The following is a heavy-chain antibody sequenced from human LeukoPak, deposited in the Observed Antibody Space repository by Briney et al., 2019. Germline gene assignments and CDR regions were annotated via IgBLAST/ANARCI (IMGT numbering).Heavy chain of an antibody. Sequence: GGSLRLSCSASGFTFSSYAMHWVRQAPGKGLESVSAISSNGGSTYYADTVKGRFTISRDNSKNTLYLQMSSLRAEDTAVYYCVKDHDDYGALFDYWGQGTLVTVSS. D-gene: IGHD4-17*01. V-gene: IGHV3-64D*06. CDR2: ISSNGGST. CDR1: GFTFSSYA. CDR3: VKDHDDYGALFDY. J-gene: IGHJ4*02.